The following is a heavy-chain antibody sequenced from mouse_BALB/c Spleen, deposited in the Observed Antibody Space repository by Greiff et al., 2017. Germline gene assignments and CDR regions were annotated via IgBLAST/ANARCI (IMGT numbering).Heavy chain of an antibody. CDR2: ISSGSSTI. CDR3: ARGETVVATDWYFDV. V-gene: IGHV5-17*02. Sequence: EVQVVESGGGLVQPGGSRKLSCAASGFTFSSFGMHWVRQAPEKGLEWVAYISSGSSTIYYADTVKGRFTISRDNPKNTLFLQMTSLRSEVTAMYYCARGETVVATDWYFDVWGAGTTVTVSS. CDR1: GFTFSSFG. J-gene: IGHJ1*01. D-gene: IGHD1-1*01.